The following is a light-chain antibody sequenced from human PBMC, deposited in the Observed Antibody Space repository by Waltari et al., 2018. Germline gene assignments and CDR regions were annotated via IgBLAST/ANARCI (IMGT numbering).Light chain of an antibody. CDR3: NSFTSSTTWV. CDR1: SSDVGGHNH. Sequence: QSALTQPASVSGSPGQSITISSTGTSSDVGGHNHVSWYQQHPGQAPKLLIYDVTKWPSGVSDRFSGSKSGNTASLTISGLQAEDEADYYCNSFTSSTTWVFGGGTRVTVL. CDR2: DVT. V-gene: IGLV2-14*03. J-gene: IGLJ3*02.